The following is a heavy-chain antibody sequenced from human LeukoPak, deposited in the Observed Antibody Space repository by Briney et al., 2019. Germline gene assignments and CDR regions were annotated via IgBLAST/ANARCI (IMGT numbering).Heavy chain of an antibody. J-gene: IGHJ3*02. CDR2: ISWNSGSI. Sequence: PGGSLRLSCAASGFTFDDYAMHWVRQAPGKGLEWVSGISWNSGSIGYADSVKGRFTISRDNAKNSLYLQMNSLRAEVTALYYCARDYDAFDIWGQGTMVTVSS. CDR1: GFTFDDYA. V-gene: IGHV3-9*01. CDR3: ARDYDAFDI.